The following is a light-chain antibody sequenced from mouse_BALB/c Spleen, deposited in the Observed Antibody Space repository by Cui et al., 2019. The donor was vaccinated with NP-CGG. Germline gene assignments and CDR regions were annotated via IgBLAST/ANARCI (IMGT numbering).Light chain of an antibody. CDR2: GTN. J-gene: IGLJ1*01. V-gene: IGLV1*01. Sequence: QAVLTQESALTTSPGETVTLTCRSSIGADTTNNYANWVQEKPDHLFTGLIGGTNNRAPGVPARFSGSLIGDKAALTITGAQTEDEAIYFCALWYSNHWMFGGGTKLTVL. CDR1: IGADTTNNY. CDR3: ALWYSNHWM.